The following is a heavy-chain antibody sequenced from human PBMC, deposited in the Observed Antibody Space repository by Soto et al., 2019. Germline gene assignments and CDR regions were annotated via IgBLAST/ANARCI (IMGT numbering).Heavy chain of an antibody. Sequence: ASVKVSCKASGYTFTGYYMHWVRQAPGQGLEWMGWINPNSGGTNYAQKFQGWVTMTRNTSISTAKMELSKLRSDDTALYYCARGVGQWLLNLDVWGQGTTVTVS. V-gene: IGHV1-2*04. J-gene: IGHJ6*02. CDR2: INPNSGGT. D-gene: IGHD6-19*01. CDR3: ARGVGQWLLNLDV. CDR1: GYTFTGYY.